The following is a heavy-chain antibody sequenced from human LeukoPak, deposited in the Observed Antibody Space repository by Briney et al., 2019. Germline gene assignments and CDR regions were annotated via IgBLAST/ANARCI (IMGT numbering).Heavy chain of an antibody. D-gene: IGHD3-22*01. CDR1: GFTFSSYA. CDR2: ISYDGINK. V-gene: IGHV3-30*04. J-gene: IGHJ4*02. Sequence: PGRSLRLSCAASGFTFSSYAMHWVRQAPGKGLEWVAVISYDGINKYYADSVKGRFTISRDNSKNTLYLQMNSLRAEDTAVYYCARLDSSGYYYHFDYWGQGTLVTVSS. CDR3: ARLDSSGYYYHFDY.